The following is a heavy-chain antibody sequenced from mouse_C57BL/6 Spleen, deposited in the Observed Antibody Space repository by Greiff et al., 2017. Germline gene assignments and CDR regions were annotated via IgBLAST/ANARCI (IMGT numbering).Heavy chain of an antibody. CDR2: IYPGDGDT. D-gene: IGHD1-1*01. CDR3: ARERDYGSYYFDY. J-gene: IGHJ2*01. CDR1: GYAFSSSW. Sequence: QVQLQQSGPELVKPGASVKISCKASGYAFSSSWMNWVKQRPGKGLEWIGRIYPGDGDTNYNGKFKGKATLTADKSSSTAYMQLSSLTSNDSAVYFCARERDYGSYYFDYWGQGTTLTVSS. V-gene: IGHV1-82*01.